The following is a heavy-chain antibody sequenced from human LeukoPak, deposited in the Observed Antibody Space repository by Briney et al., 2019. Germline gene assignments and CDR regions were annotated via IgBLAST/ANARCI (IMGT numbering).Heavy chain of an antibody. V-gene: IGHV3-66*01. D-gene: IGHD1-7*01. CDR2: ITPGGHT. CDR1: GFSVYSRF. Sequence: GGSLRLSSTASGFSVYSRFMNWVRQAPGKGPEWVSFITPGGHTDYTESVKGRFTIYRENVRNTLSLQMNSLRVEDTAVYYCARGTSGTTTFDFWGPGTLVTVSS. J-gene: IGHJ4*02. CDR3: ARGTSGTTTFDF.